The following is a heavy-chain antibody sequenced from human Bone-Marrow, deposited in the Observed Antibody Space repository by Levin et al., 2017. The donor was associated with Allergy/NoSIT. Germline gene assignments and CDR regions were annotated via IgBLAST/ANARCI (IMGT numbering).Heavy chain of an antibody. CDR1: GGSISSGDYY. J-gene: IGHJ5*02. CDR2: IYYSGST. Sequence: SETLSLTCTVSGGSISSGDYYWSWIRQPPGKGLEWIGYIYYSGSTYYNPSLKSRVTISVDTSKNQFSLKLSSVTAADTAVYYCARVQSYYDFWSGYHGLNWFGPWGQGTLVTVSS. CDR3: ARVQSYYDFWSGYHGLNWFGP. V-gene: IGHV4-30-4*01. D-gene: IGHD3-3*01.